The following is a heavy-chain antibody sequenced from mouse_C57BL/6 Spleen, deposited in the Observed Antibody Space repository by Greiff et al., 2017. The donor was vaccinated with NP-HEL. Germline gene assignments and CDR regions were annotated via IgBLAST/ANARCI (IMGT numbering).Heavy chain of an antibody. CDR2: IHPNSGST. CDR1: GYTFTSYW. CDR3: ARKVGGYDAWFAY. D-gene: IGHD2-2*01. J-gene: IGHJ3*01. Sequence: VQLQQPGAELVKPGASVKLSCKASGYTFTSYWMHWVKQRPGQGLEWIGMIHPNSGSTNYNEKFKSKATLTVDKSSSTAYMQLSSLTSEDSAVYYCARKVGGYDAWFAYWGKGTLVTVSA. V-gene: IGHV1-64*01.